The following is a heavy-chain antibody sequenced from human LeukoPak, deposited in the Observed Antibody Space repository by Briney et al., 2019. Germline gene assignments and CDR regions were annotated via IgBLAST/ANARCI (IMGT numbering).Heavy chain of an antibody. CDR1: GFTFSSYA. CDR3: YGSGNNWFDP. Sequence: GGSLRLSCAASGFTFSSYAMHWVRQAPGKGLEWVAVISYDGSNKYYADSVKGRFTISRDNSKNTLYLQMNSLRAEDTAVYYCYGSGNNWFDPWGQGTLVTVSP. J-gene: IGHJ5*02. V-gene: IGHV3-30*04. D-gene: IGHD3-10*01. CDR2: ISYDGSNK.